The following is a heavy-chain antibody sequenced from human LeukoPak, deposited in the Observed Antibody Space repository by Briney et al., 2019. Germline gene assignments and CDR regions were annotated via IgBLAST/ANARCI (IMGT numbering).Heavy chain of an antibody. CDR2: IYSGGGT. D-gene: IGHD3-3*01. Sequence: GGSLRLSCAASGFTVSSNYMSWVRQAPGKGLEWVSVIYSGGGTYYADSVKGRFTISRDNSKNTLYLQMNSLRAEDTAVYYCARGNPIFGVVTLDYWGQGTLVTVSS. V-gene: IGHV3-66*01. CDR3: ARGNPIFGVVTLDY. CDR1: GFTVSSNY. J-gene: IGHJ4*02.